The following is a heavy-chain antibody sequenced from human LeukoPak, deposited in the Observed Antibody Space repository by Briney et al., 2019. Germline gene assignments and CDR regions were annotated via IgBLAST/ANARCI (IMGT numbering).Heavy chain of an antibody. CDR2: INHSGST. CDR3: ARGRDFWSGYYSLNWFDP. Sequence: SETLSLTCAVYGESFSGYYWSWIRQPPGKGLEWIGEINHSGSTNYNPSLKSRVTISVDTPKNQFSLKLSSVTAADTAVYYCARGRDFWSGYYSLNWFDPWGQGTLVTVSS. J-gene: IGHJ5*02. CDR1: GESFSGYY. D-gene: IGHD3-3*01. V-gene: IGHV4-34*01.